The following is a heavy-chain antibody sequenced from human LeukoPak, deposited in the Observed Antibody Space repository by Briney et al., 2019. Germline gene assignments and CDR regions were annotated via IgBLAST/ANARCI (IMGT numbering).Heavy chain of an antibody. Sequence: QPGGSLRLSCAAYGFTFRSYGMHWVRQAPGKGLEYVSAISSNGGSTYYADSVKGRFTISRDNSKNTLYLQMSSLRAEDTAVYYCVTDGSGSYPTPYFDYWGQGTLVTVSS. CDR2: ISSNGGST. V-gene: IGHV3-64D*06. J-gene: IGHJ4*02. CDR1: GFTFRSYG. CDR3: VTDGSGSYPTPYFDY. D-gene: IGHD3-10*01.